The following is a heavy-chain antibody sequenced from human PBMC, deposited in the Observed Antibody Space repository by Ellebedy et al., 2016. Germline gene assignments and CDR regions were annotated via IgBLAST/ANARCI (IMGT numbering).Heavy chain of an antibody. J-gene: IGHJ4*02. CDR1: GGSISSYY. CDR2: IYHLGNT. V-gene: IGHV4-38-2*02. Sequence: SETLSLTCTVSGGSISSYYWGWIRQPPGKGLQWIGSIYHLGNTYYNPSLKSRVTMSVDTSQNQFSLRLSSVTAADTAVYYCARVRAYGDYSVDYWGQGTLVTVSS. D-gene: IGHD4-17*01. CDR3: ARVRAYGDYSVDY.